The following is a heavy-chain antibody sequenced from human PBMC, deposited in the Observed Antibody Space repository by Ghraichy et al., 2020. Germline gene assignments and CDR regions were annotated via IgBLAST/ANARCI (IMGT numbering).Heavy chain of an antibody. CDR2: IISSGRTI. J-gene: IGHJ6*02. D-gene: IGHD3-9*01. CDR1: AFTFSSHD. Sequence: GGSLRLSCAASAFTFSSHDMNWVRQAPGKGLEWVSYIISSGRTIYYADSVKGRFTISRDNAKNSLYLQMNSLRAEDTAIYYCVLTRSHPYYYYGMDVWGQGTTVTVSS. CDR3: VLTRSHPYYYYGMDV. V-gene: IGHV3-48*03.